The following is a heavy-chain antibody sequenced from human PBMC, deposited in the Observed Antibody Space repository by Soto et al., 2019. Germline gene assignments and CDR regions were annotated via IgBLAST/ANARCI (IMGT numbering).Heavy chain of an antibody. CDR1: GFTFSSYW. V-gene: IGHV3-7*05. CDR2: IRQDGSDK. J-gene: IGHJ4*02. Sequence: EVQLVESGGGLVQPGGSLRLSCAASGFTFSSYWMSWVRQAPGKGLEWVANIRQDGSDKYYVDSVKGRFTISRDNSKNSLYLQMNSLRAEDTAIYYCASPQQWLGQRGDFDYWCQGTLVTFSS. D-gene: IGHD6-19*01. CDR3: ASPQQWLGQRGDFDY.